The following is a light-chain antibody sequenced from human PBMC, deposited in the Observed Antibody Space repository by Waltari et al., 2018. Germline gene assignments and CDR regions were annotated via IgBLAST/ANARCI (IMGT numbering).Light chain of an antibody. CDR3: QQYNNWPPGT. V-gene: IGKV3-15*01. CDR1: QTMGTS. J-gene: IGKJ1*01. Sequence: EIVVTQSPATLSLSPGERAPLSCRTSQTMGTSLAWYQQRPGPAPRPLIYRTSTRATGIPDRFSGSGSESEFTLTISSLQSEDVAVYYCQQYNNWPPGTFGQGTKVEI. CDR2: RTS.